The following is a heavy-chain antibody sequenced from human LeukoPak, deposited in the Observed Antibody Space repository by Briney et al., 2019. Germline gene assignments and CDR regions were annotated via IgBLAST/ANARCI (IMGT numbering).Heavy chain of an antibody. J-gene: IGHJ4*02. CDR2: IYYSGST. Sequence: PSETLSLTCTVSGGSISSGDYYWSWIRQHPGKGLEWIGYIYYSGSTYYNPSLKSRVTISVDTSKNQLSLKLSSVTAADTAVYYCARETYYYDSSDNWYFDYWGQGTLVTVSS. D-gene: IGHD3-22*01. CDR3: ARETYYYDSSDNWYFDY. V-gene: IGHV4-31*03. CDR1: GGSISSGDYY.